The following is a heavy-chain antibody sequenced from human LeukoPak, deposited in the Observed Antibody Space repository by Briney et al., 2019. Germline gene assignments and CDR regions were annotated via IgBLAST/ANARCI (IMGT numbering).Heavy chain of an antibody. D-gene: IGHD6-19*01. Sequence: HPGGSLRLSCAASGFTFSSYAMSWVRQAPGKGLEWVSAISGSGGSTYYADSVRGRFTISRDNSKNTLYLQMNSLRAEDTAVYYCAKGLSGWSPFDPWGQGTLVTVSS. V-gene: IGHV3-23*01. CDR1: GFTFSSYA. CDR3: AKGLSGWSPFDP. J-gene: IGHJ5*02. CDR2: ISGSGGST.